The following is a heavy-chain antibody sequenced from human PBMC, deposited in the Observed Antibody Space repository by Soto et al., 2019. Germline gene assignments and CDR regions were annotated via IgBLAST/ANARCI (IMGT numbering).Heavy chain of an antibody. Sequence: APVKVSCKVSGYTLPELSMHWVRQAPGKRLEWMGGFDPEDGETIYAQKFQGRVTMTEDTSTDTAYMELSSLRSEDTAVYYCATGKGYDSSGYPYYFDYWGQGTLVTVSS. J-gene: IGHJ4*02. CDR1: GYTLPELS. CDR3: ATGKGYDSSGYPYYFDY. V-gene: IGHV1-24*01. D-gene: IGHD3-22*01. CDR2: FDPEDGET.